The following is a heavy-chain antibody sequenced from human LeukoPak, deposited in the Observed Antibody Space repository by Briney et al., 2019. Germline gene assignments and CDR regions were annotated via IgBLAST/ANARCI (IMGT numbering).Heavy chain of an antibody. CDR2: INSDGSST. J-gene: IGHJ4*02. CDR1: GFTFSSYW. Sequence: GGSLRLSCAASGFTFSSYWMHWVRQAPGKRLVWVSRINSDGSSTSYADSVKGRFTISRDNAKNTLYLQMNSLRAEDTAVYYCARGYCSSTSCLTPFDYWGQGTLVTVSS. D-gene: IGHD2-2*01. V-gene: IGHV3-74*01. CDR3: ARGYCSSTSCLTPFDY.